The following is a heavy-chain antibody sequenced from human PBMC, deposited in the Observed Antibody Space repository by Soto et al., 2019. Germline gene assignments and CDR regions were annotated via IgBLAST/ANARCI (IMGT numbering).Heavy chain of an antibody. D-gene: IGHD3-16*02. CDR2: INPSGGST. Sequence: ASVKVSCKASGYTFTSYYMHWVRQAPGRGLEWMGIINPSGGSTSYAQKFQGRVTMTRDTSTSTVYMELSGLRSEDTAVYYCASHSYDYVWGSYRETDAFDIWGQGTMVTVSS. CDR3: ASHSYDYVWGSYRETDAFDI. J-gene: IGHJ3*02. V-gene: IGHV1-46*01. CDR1: GYTFTSYY.